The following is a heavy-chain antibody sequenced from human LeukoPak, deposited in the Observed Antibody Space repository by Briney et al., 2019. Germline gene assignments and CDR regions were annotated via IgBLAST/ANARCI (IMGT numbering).Heavy chain of an antibody. Sequence: ASVKVSCKASGYTFTSYYMHWLRQAPGQGLEWMGIINPSGGSTSYAQKFQGRVTMTRDTSTSTVYMELSSLRSEDTAVYYCAGGGATNMFLQDWFDPWGQGTLVTVSS. CDR1: GYTFTSYY. J-gene: IGHJ5*02. CDR3: AGGGATNMFLQDWFDP. CDR2: INPSGGST. V-gene: IGHV1-46*01. D-gene: IGHD1-26*01.